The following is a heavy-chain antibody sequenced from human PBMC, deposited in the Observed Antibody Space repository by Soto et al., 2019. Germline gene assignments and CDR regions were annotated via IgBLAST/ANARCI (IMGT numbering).Heavy chain of an antibody. D-gene: IGHD5-18*01. Sequence: QVQLQESGPGVVKPSGTLSLTCGVSGGSISSDYWWAWVRQSPGRGLEWIGEIFHTGSTHHNPSLESRVTMSVDISNNQFSLNLKSVTAADTAVYYCVRGIQIWSQVYYGMDVWGQGTTVTVSS. CDR2: IFHTGST. CDR3: VRGIQIWSQVYYGMDV. V-gene: IGHV4-4*02. J-gene: IGHJ6*02. CDR1: GGSISSDYW.